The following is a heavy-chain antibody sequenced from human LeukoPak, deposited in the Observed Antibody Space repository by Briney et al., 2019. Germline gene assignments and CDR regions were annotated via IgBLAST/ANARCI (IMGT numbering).Heavy chain of an antibody. CDR2: MSRGGGST. Sequence: GGSLRLSCAASGFTFSSYAMNWVRQAAGKGLEWVSSMSRGGGSTYYADSVKGRFTISRDNSKNTLYLQMNGLRAEDTAVYYCAKDREYSGSQIDYWGQGTLVTVSS. CDR1: GFTFSSYA. J-gene: IGHJ4*02. V-gene: IGHV3-23*01. D-gene: IGHD1-26*01. CDR3: AKDREYSGSQIDY.